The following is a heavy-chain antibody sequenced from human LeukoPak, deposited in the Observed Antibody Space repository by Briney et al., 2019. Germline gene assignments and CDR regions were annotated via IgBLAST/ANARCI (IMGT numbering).Heavy chain of an antibody. CDR2: IYTSGST. D-gene: IGHD6-13*01. CDR1: GGSLSSGSYY. Sequence: PSETLSLTCTVSGGSLSSGSYYWSWIRQPAGKGLEWIGRIYTSGSTNYNPSLKSRVTISVDTSKKQLSLQLSSVTAADTAVYYCARTNIGPAGSWFDPWGQGTLVTVPS. J-gene: IGHJ5*02. CDR3: ARTNIGPAGSWFDP. V-gene: IGHV4-61*02.